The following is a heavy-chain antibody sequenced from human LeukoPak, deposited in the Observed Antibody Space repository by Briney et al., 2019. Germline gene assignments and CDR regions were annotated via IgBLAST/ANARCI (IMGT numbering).Heavy chain of an antibody. CDR3: ARVRFGDY. CDR2: IKQDGSEK. J-gene: IGHJ4*02. D-gene: IGHD3-3*01. V-gene: IGHV3-7*04. CDR1: GLTFSSYS. Sequence: GGSLRLSCVASGLTFSSYSMNWVRQAPGKGLEWVANIKQDGSEKYYVDSVKGRFTISRDNAKNSVYLQMNSLRAEDTAVYYCARVRFGDYWGQGTLVTVSS.